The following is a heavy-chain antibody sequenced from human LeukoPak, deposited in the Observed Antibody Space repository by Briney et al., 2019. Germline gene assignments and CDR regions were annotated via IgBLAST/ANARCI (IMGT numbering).Heavy chain of an antibody. J-gene: IGHJ4*02. CDR1: GGSISSSNW. CDR2: IYHSGST. D-gene: IGHD3-9*01. CDR3: ARESDILTGYYNDY. Sequence: SGTLSLTCAVSGGSISSSNWWSWVRPPPGKGLEWIGEIYHSGSTNYNPSLKSRVTISVDTSKNQFSLKLSSVTAADTAVYYCARESDILTGYYNDYWGQGTLVTVSS. V-gene: IGHV4-4*02.